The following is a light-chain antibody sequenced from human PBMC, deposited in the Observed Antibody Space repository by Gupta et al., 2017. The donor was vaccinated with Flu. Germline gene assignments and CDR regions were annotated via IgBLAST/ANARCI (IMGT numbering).Light chain of an antibody. V-gene: IGLV1-44*01. J-gene: IGLJ3*02. Sequence: VLTQPPSVSGATGQRVPIPCASGTSKIAGDSVNWYQRVPGTAPKLLIYYYDRRLSGVPDRFSGSKSATTASLAITGLQSADEAEYYCAGWDDSLNGWVFGGGTKLTVL. CDR3: AGWDDSLNGWV. CDR2: YYD. CDR1: TSKIAGDS.